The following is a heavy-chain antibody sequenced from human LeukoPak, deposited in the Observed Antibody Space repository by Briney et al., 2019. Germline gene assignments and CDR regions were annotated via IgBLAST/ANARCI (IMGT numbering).Heavy chain of an antibody. CDR1: GFTFNNYA. CDR3: ARDPGAFPYFFDS. J-gene: IGHJ4*02. V-gene: IGHV3-23*01. Sequence: GGSLRLSCSASGFTFNNYALTWVRQTPGKGLECVSAISGDGVSPYYADSVRGRFTISRDNSKNTLYLQMNGLRVEDTAVYFCARDPGAFPYFFDSWGQGTLVTVSS. CDR2: ISGDGVSP. D-gene: IGHD4/OR15-4a*01.